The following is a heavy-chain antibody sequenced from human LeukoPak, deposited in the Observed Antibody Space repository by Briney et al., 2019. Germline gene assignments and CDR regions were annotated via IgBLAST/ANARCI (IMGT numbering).Heavy chain of an antibody. J-gene: IGHJ4*02. CDR2: TKEDGSET. Sequence: GGSLRLSCAASGFTSGSYWMSWVRQAPGKGLEWVANTKEDGSETYYVDSVKGRFTISRDNAKNALYLQMNSLRGEDTAVYYCARDDSTGYLYLDYWGQGSLVTVSS. CDR3: ARDDSTGYLYLDY. V-gene: IGHV3-7*01. CDR1: GFTSGSYW. D-gene: IGHD3-22*01.